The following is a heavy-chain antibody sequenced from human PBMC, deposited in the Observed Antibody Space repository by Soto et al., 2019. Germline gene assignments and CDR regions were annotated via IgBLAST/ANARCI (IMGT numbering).Heavy chain of an antibody. D-gene: IGHD1-7*01. J-gene: IGHJ5*02. CDR2: IIPILGIA. CDR1: GGTFSSYT. Sequence: ASVKVSCKASGGTFSSYTISWVRQAPGQGLEWMGRIIPILGIANYAQKFQGRVTITADKSTSTAYMELSSLRSEDTAVYYCARVRGNWNYNWFDPWGQGTLVTVSS. CDR3: ARVRGNWNYNWFDP. V-gene: IGHV1-69*02.